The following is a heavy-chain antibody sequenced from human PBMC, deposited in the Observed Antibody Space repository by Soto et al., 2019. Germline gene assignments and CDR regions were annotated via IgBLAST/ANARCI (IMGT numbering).Heavy chain of an antibody. Sequence: GGSLRLSCAASGFGFPGYGMSWVRQAPGKWLEWVSGITGSGDNAYYADSVKGRFTISRDNSKNTLWLQMHSLRAEDTAVYYCAKGTAFLYYYYMDVWGRGTTVTVSS. CDR3: AKGTAFLYYYYMDV. J-gene: IGHJ6*03. D-gene: IGHD2-21*02. CDR1: GFGFPGYG. CDR2: ITGSGDNA. V-gene: IGHV3-23*01.